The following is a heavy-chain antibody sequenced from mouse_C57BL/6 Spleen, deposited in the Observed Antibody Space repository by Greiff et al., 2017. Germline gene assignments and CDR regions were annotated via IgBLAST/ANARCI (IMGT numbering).Heavy chain of an antibody. J-gene: IGHJ1*03. V-gene: IGHV5-4*03. CDR2: ISDGGSYT. Sequence: DVKLVESGGGLVKPGGSLKLSCAASGFTFSSYAMSWVRQTPEKRLEWVATISDGGSYTYYPDNVKGRFTISRDNAKNNLYLQMSHLKSEDTAMYYCARVGYSNYGYFDVWGTGTTVTVSS. D-gene: IGHD2-5*01. CDR1: GFTFSSYA. CDR3: ARVGYSNYGYFDV.